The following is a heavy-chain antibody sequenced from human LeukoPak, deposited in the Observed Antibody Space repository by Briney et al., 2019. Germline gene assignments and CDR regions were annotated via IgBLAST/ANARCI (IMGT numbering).Heavy chain of an antibody. CDR1: GFTFSSYG. D-gene: IGHD1-20*01. CDR3: ARLGYNYWDFDF. V-gene: IGHV3-33*07. Sequence: GGSLRLSCAASGFTFSSYGMYWVRQAPGKGLEWVAFIRYDGNNKYYADSVKGRFTISRDNSKNTLYLQMNSLRAEDTAVYYCARLGYNYWDFDFWGQGALVTVSS. CDR2: IRYDGNNK. J-gene: IGHJ4*02.